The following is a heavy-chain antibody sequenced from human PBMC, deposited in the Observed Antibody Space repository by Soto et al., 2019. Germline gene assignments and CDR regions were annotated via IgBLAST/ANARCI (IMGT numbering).Heavy chain of an antibody. Sequence: QKYLVESGGGVVQPGGSLRLSCVASGSIFSGYGMHWVRQAPGKGLEWVAVIWYDGSNKYYADSVKGRFTISRDNSKNMFYLQMDSLRAEDTALYYCARDGIGGSVFRGFCDYWGQGTLVTVSS. D-gene: IGHD2-15*01. V-gene: IGHV3-33*01. CDR2: IWYDGSNK. J-gene: IGHJ4*02. CDR3: ARDGIGGSVFRGFCDY. CDR1: GSIFSGYG.